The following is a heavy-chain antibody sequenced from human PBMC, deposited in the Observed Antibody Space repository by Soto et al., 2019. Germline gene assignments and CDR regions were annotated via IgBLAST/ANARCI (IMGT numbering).Heavy chain of an antibody. CDR1: GGSISSSTYY. J-gene: IGHJ4*02. CDR3: SRLDSYGSSDF. V-gene: IGHV4-39*01. CDR2: LSYGGST. D-gene: IGHD3-10*01. Sequence: SETLSLTCTVSGGSISSSTYYWGWIRQPPGKGLEWIASLSYGGSTYYNPSLKSRVTISVDTSKTQFSLRLSSVTAADTAVYYCSRLDSYGSSDFWGQGTLVTVSS.